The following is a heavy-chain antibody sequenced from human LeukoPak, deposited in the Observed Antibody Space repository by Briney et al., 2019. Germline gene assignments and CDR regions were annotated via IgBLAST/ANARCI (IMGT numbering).Heavy chain of an antibody. D-gene: IGHD3-10*02. CDR3: ARDLHYYVAMDL. J-gene: IGHJ6*02. CDR2: IGSDNKP. Sequence: GGSLRLSCEASGFTFTAYAMTWVRQAPGKGLEWVSSIGSDNKPHYSESVKGRFAISRDNSKNTLFLQLHNLRVEDTALYYCARDLHYYVAMDLWAQGSTVTVSS. V-gene: IGHV3-23*01. CDR1: GFTFTAYA.